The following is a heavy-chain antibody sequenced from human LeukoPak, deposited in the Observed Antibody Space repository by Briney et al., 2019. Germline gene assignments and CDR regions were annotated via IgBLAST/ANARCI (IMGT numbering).Heavy chain of an antibody. D-gene: IGHD2-2*01. CDR2: INPNSGGA. V-gene: IGHV1-2*02. J-gene: IGHJ4*02. CDR3: ARDRRPVVPAAIDY. Sequence: GASVKVSCKASGYTFTGYYMHWVRQAPGQGLEWMGWINPNSGGANYAQKFQGRVTMTRDTSISTAYMELSRLRSDDTAVYYCARDRRPVVPAAIDYWGQGTLVTVSS. CDR1: GYTFTGYY.